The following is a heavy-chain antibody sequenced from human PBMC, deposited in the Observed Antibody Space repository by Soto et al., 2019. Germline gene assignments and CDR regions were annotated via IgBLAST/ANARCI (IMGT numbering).Heavy chain of an antibody. V-gene: IGHV3-23*01. D-gene: IGHD3-22*01. CDR3: AKAYHHDSTGRRFPFDS. CDR1: GFTFSNYA. CDR2: ITAGGDTT. Sequence: GGSLRLSCAASGFTFSNYAMTWVRQAPGKGLEWVSTITAGGDTTHYADSVKGRFTVSRDNSKNTMFLQMNSLRAADTALYYCAKAYHHDSTGRRFPFDSWGQGTLVTVSS. J-gene: IGHJ4*02.